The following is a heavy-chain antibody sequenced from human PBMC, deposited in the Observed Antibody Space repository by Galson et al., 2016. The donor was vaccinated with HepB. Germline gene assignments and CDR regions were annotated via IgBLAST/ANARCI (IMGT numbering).Heavy chain of an antibody. D-gene: IGHD1-26*01. CDR3: ARGSYWLLQHGDYFDY. V-gene: IGHV3-30*19. CDR2: ISYDGSHK. J-gene: IGHJ4*02. CDR1: GFTFSTYG. Sequence: SLRLYCAASGFTFSTYGMHWVRQGPGQGLEWVSVISYDGSHKYYADSVKGRFTISRDISKNTLYLQMNSLRAEDTAVYYCARGSYWLLQHGDYFDYWGQGTLVTVSS.